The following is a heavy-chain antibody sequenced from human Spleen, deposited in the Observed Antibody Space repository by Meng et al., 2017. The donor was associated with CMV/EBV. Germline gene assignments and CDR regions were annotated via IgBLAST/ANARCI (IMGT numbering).Heavy chain of an antibody. CDR2: IYYSGST. J-gene: IGHJ5*02. CDR1: NGDYY. CDR3: ARGTYYYDSTGFYLRWFDP. V-gene: IGHV4-30-4*08. Sequence: NGDYYWSWIRQAPGKGLEWIGYIYYSGSTYYNPSLKSRIAISVDTSRHQFSLRLSSVTAADTAVYYCARGTYYYDSTGFYLRWFDPWGPGTLVTVSS. D-gene: IGHD3-22*01.